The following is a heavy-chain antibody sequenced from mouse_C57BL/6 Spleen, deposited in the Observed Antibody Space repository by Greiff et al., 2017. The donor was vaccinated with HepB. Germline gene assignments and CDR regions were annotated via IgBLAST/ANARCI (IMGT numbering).Heavy chain of an antibody. CDR2: INYDGSST. Sequence: DVMLVESEGGLVQPGSSMKLSCTASGFTFSDYYMAWVRQVPEKGLEWVANINYDGSSTYTLDSLKSRFIISRDNAKNILYLQMSSLKSEDTATYYCARAGGSTLRRRGGGNWYVDVWGTGTTVTVAS. V-gene: IGHV5-16*01. CDR1: GFTFSDYY. J-gene: IGHJ1*03. D-gene: IGHD2-1*01. CDR3: ARAGGSTLRRRGGGNWYVDV.